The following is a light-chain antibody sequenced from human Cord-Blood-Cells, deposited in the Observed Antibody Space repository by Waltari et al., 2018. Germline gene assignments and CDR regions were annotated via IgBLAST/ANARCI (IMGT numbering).Light chain of an antibody. J-gene: IGKJ4*01. Sequence: DIVLTQSRATLSLSPGVRATLSCRGSLSVSSYLAWYQQIPGQSPRLLIYDASNRATRIPARFRRSGSGTDFSLSMSSREPEDSAGYYCQQRSNLPPELTVGGRTKVGIK. CDR1: LSVSSY. CDR2: DAS. V-gene: IGKV3-11*01. CDR3: QQRSNLPPELT.